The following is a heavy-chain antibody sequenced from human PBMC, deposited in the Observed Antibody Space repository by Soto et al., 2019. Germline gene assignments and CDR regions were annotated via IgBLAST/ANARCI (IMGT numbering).Heavy chain of an antibody. CDR2: IIPIFGTA. V-gene: IGHV1-69*01. D-gene: IGHD3-22*01. CDR1: GGTFSSYA. Sequence: QVQLVQSGAEVKKPGSSVKVSCKASGGTFSSYAISWVRQAPGQGLEWMGGIIPIFGTANYAQKFQGRVTITADESTSTAYMELSSLRSEDTAVYYCAKALPPYDSSGQNWFDPWGQGNLVTVSS. J-gene: IGHJ5*02. CDR3: AKALPPYDSSGQNWFDP.